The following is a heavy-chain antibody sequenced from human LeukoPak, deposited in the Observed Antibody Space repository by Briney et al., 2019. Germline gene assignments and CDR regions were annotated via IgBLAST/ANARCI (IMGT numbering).Heavy chain of an antibody. Sequence: SETLSLTCTVSGGSISSYYWSWIRQPPGKGLEWIGYIYHSGSTYYNPSLKSRVTISVDRSKNQLSLKLSSVTAADTAVYYCARVLRNWFDPWGQGTLVTVSS. CDR3: ARVLRNWFDP. CDR2: IYHSGST. CDR1: GGSISSYY. J-gene: IGHJ5*02. V-gene: IGHV4-59*12. D-gene: IGHD3-3*01.